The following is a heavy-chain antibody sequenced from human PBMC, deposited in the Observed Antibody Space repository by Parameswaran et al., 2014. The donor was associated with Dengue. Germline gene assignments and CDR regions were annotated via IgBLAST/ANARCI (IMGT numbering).Heavy chain of an antibody. V-gene: IGHV3-21*01. CDR1: GFTFSSYS. J-gene: IGHJ4*02. Sequence: AGGSLRLSCAASGFTFSSYSMNWVRQAPGKGLEWVSSISSSSSYIYYADSVKGRFTISRDNAKNSLYLQMNSLRAEDTAVYYCARDGGVLAYCGGDCYSFDYVGPGNPGHRLL. D-gene: IGHD2-21*02. CDR3: ARDGGVLAYCGGDCYSFDY. CDR2: ISSSSSYI.